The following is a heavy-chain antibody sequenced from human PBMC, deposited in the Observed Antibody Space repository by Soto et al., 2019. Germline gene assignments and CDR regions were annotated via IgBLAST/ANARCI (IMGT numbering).Heavy chain of an antibody. CDR3: ARRRVGATLDY. CDR1: GFTVSSNY. D-gene: IGHD1-26*01. J-gene: IGHJ4*02. Sequence: GSLRLSCAASGFTVSSNYMSWVRQAPGKGLEWVSVIYSGGSTYYADSVKGRFTISRDNSKNTLYLQMNSLRAEDTAVYYCARRRVGATLDYWGQGTLVTVSS. CDR2: IYSGGST. V-gene: IGHV3-53*01.